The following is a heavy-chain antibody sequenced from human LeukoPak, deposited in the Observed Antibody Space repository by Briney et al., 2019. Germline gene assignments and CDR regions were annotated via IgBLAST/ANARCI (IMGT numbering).Heavy chain of an antibody. CDR2: IYHSEST. CDR3: ASGYGSGSYSTLDY. D-gene: IGHD3-10*01. Sequence: SETLSLTCAVSGGSISSGGYSWSWIRQPPGKGLEWIGYIYHSESTSYNPSLKSRVTMSVDRSKNQFPLKLTSVTAADTAVYYCASGYGSGSYSTLDYWGQGTLVTVSS. CDR1: GGSISSGGYS. V-gene: IGHV4-30-2*01. J-gene: IGHJ4*02.